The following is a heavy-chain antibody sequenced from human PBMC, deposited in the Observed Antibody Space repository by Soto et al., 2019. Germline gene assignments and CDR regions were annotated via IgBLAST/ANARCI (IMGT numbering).Heavy chain of an antibody. V-gene: IGHV4-61*01. CDR3: AREGGVLRLSNWLDP. CDR1: GDSVSSDSYY. J-gene: IGHJ5*02. Sequence: LSLTCTVSGDSVSSDSYYWRWIRQPPGKALEWIGYIYHDGTTSYSPSLQSRVTMSINTSKNQFSLKLSSVTAADTAIYYCAREGGVLRLSNWLDPWGQGTLVTVSS. CDR2: IYHDGTT. D-gene: IGHD3-3*01.